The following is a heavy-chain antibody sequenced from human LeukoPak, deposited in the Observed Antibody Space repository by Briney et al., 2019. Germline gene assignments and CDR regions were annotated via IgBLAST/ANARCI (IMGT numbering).Heavy chain of an antibody. J-gene: IGHJ4*02. CDR2: ISAYNGNT. CDR1: GYTFTSYG. CDR3: ARDLITMVRGVIGD. D-gene: IGHD3-10*01. Sequence: ASVKVSCKASGYTFTSYGISWVRQAPGQGLEWMGWISAYNGNTNYAQKLQGRVTMTTDTSTNTAYMELRSLRSDDTAVYYCARDLITMVRGVIGDWGQGTLVTVSS. V-gene: IGHV1-18*01.